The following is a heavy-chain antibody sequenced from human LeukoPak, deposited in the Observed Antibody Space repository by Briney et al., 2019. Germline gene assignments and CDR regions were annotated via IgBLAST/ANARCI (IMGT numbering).Heavy chain of an antibody. V-gene: IGHV3-64D*06. CDR3: VKGGIVVLISAFDI. Sequence: GGSLRPSCSASGXTFSSYAMLWVRQAPGKGLEYVSTISSNGGSTYYADSVKGRFTISRDNSKNTLYLQMSSLRAEDTAVYYCVKGGIVVLISAFDIWGQGTMVTVSS. D-gene: IGHD3-22*01. CDR1: GXTFSSYA. CDR2: ISSNGGST. J-gene: IGHJ3*02.